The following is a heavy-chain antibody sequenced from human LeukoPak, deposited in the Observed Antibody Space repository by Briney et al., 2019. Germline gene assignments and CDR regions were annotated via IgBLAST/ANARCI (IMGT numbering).Heavy chain of an antibody. D-gene: IGHD6-13*01. CDR3: ARGLRISSSWYLHDAFDI. J-gene: IGHJ3*02. Sequence: TSSETLSLTCAVYGGSFSGYYWNWIRQPPGKGLEWIGEINHSGSTNYNPSLKSRVTISVDTSKNQFSLKLSSVTAADTAVYYCARGLRISSSWYLHDAFDIWGQGTMVTVSS. CDR2: INHSGST. CDR1: GGSFSGYY. V-gene: IGHV4-34*01.